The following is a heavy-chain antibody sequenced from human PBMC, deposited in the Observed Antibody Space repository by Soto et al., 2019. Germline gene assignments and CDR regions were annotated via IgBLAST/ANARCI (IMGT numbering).Heavy chain of an antibody. CDR1: GYSFTSYW. J-gene: IGHJ5*02. V-gene: IGHV5-51*03. CDR2: IYPGDSDT. CDR3: ARSHILYSSGWYWFDP. D-gene: IGHD6-19*01. Sequence: PGESLKISCKGSGYSFTSYWIGWVRQMPGKGLEWMGIIYPGDSDTRYSPSFQGQVTISADKSISTAYMELSSLRSEDTAVYYCARSHILYSSGWYWFDPWGQGTPVTVSS.